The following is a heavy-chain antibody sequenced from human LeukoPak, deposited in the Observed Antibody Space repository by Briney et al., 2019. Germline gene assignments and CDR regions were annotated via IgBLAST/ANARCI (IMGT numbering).Heavy chain of an antibody. D-gene: IGHD2-2*01. CDR2: IYYSGST. CDR1: GGSISSGGYS. V-gene: IGHV4-31*03. Sequence: PSETLSLTCTVSGGSISSGGYSWSWLRPHPGKGLEWIGYIYYSGSTYYNPSLKSRVTISVDTSKNQFSLKLSSVTAADTAVYYCAREVRGYCSSTSCYAHYYYYYMDVWGKGTTVTVSS. CDR3: AREVRGYCSSTSCYAHYYYYYMDV. J-gene: IGHJ6*03.